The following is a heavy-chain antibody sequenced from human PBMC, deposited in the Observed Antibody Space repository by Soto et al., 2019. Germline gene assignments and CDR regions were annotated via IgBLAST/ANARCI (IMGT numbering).Heavy chain of an antibody. CDR1: GDSISSGTYF. CDR2: IYYSGST. D-gene: IGHD6-13*01. CDR3: AREGVSSSWYNYYGMDV. V-gene: IGHV4-39*07. J-gene: IGHJ6*02. Sequence: PSETLSLTCTVSGDSISSGTYFWGWVRQPPGKGLEWIGSIYYSGSTYYNPSLKSRVTISVDTSKNQFSLKLSSVTAADTAVYYCAREGVSSSWYNYYGMDVWGQGTTVTVSS.